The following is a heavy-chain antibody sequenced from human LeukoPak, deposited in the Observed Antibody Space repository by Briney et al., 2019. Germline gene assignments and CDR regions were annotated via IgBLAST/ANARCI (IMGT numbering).Heavy chain of an antibody. CDR1: GFTFDDYA. V-gene: IGHV3-9*01. Sequence: PGRSLRLSCAASGFTFDDYAMHWARQAPGKGLEWVSGISWNSGSIGYADSVKGRFTISRDNAKNSLYLQMNSLRAEDTALYYCAKSPLLEWPHGGDAFDIWGQGTMVTVSS. CDR2: ISWNSGSI. CDR3: AKSPLLEWPHGGDAFDI. J-gene: IGHJ3*02. D-gene: IGHD3-3*01.